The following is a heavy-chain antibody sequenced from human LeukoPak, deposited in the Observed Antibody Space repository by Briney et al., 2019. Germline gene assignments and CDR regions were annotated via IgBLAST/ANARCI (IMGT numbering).Heavy chain of an antibody. V-gene: IGHV1-18*01. D-gene: IGHD3-10*01. CDR1: GYTFTSYG. J-gene: IGHJ4*02. CDR2: ISGYNGNT. Sequence: ASVKVSCKASGYTFTSYGISWVRQAPGQGLEWMGWISGYNGNTNHAQKLQGRVTMTTDTSTSIAYMELRSLRSDDTAVYYCARGPLGYYGSGSHYFDSWGQGTLVTVSS. CDR3: ARGPLGYYGSGSHYFDS.